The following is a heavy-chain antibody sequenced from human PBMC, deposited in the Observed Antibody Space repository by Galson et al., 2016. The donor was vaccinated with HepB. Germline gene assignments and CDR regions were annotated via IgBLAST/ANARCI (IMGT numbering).Heavy chain of an antibody. V-gene: IGHV3-30*18. Sequence: SLRLSCAASEFIFSVYGMHWVRQAPGKGLEWVAFISYDGTNKYYADSVKGRFTISRDNSKNTLYLQVNSLRAEDTAVYYCAKNGGIAAAEDYFDCWGQGTLVTVSS. J-gene: IGHJ4*02. CDR3: AKNGGIAAAEDYFDC. CDR1: EFIFSVYG. CDR2: ISYDGTNK. D-gene: IGHD6-13*01.